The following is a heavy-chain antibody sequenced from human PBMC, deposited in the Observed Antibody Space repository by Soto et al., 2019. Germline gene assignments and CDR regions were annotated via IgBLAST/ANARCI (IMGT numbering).Heavy chain of an antibody. D-gene: IGHD4-17*01. Sequence: EVQLVQSGAEVKKPGESLKISCQGSGYRFTNSWIAWVRQMPGKGLECMGIIYPGDSDTRYSPSFQGQVTISADKSFSTAYLQWSSLKASDTAMDYCARLGPTPGSTMTHFDYWGQGTLVTVSS. CDR2: IYPGDSDT. V-gene: IGHV5-51*03. J-gene: IGHJ4*02. CDR1: GYRFTNSW. CDR3: ARLGPTPGSTMTHFDY.